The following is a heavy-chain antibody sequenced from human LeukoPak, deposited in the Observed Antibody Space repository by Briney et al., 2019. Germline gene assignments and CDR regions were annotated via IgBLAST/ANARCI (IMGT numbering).Heavy chain of an antibody. V-gene: IGHV4-4*07. D-gene: IGHD1-26*01. CDR3: ARVFLRYSGPSDAFDI. J-gene: IGHJ3*02. CDR1: GGSINSYY. CDR2: IYTSGST. Sequence: PSETLSLTCTVSGGSINSYYWNWIRQPAGKGLEWIGRIYTSGSTNYNPSLKSRVTMSVDTSKNQFSLKLSSVTAADTAVYYCARVFLRYSGPSDAFDIWGQGTMVTVSS.